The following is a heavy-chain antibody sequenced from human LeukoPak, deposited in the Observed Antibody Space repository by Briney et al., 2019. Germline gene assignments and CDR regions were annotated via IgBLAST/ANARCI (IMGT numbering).Heavy chain of an antibody. CDR1: GYTFTSYD. CDR3: ARKNYYGSGSYYNLYYYYYYYMDV. Sequence: ASVKVSCKASGYTFTSYDINWVRQAAGQGLEWMGWMNPNSGNTGYAQKFQGRVTMTRNTSISTAYMELSSLRSEDTAVYYCARKNYYGSGSYYNLYYYYYYYMDVWGKGTTVTVSS. J-gene: IGHJ6*03. D-gene: IGHD3-10*01. V-gene: IGHV1-8*01. CDR2: MNPNSGNT.